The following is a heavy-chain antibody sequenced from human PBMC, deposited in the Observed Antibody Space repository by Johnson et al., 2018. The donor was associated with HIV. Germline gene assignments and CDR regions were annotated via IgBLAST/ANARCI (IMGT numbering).Heavy chain of an antibody. V-gene: IGHV3-30*04. D-gene: IGHD2-21*01. Sequence: VHLVESGGGVVQPGRSLRLSCAASGFTFSSYAMHWVRQAPGKGLEWVAVISYDGSNKYYADSVKGRFTISRDNSKNTLYLQMNSLRAEDTAVYYCARGYGVEIALLDAFDIWGQGTMVTVSS. CDR2: ISYDGSNK. CDR1: GFTFSSYA. CDR3: ARGYGVEIALLDAFDI. J-gene: IGHJ3*02.